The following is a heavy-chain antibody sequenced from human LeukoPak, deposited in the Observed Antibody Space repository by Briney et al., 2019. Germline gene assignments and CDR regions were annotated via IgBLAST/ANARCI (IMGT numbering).Heavy chain of an antibody. Sequence: SETLSLTSTVSGGSISSYYWSWIRQPPGKGLEWIGYIYYSGSTNYNPSLKSRVTISVDTSKNQFSLKLSSVTAADTAVYYCARPFYGDYPFDLWGRGTLVTVSS. D-gene: IGHD4-17*01. CDR2: IYYSGST. J-gene: IGHJ2*01. CDR3: ARPFYGDYPFDL. V-gene: IGHV4-59*08. CDR1: GGSISSYY.